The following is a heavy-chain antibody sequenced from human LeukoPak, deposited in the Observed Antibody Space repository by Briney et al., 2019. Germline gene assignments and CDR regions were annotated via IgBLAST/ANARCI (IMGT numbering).Heavy chain of an antibody. D-gene: IGHD4-17*01. CDR3: ARVGLRQYGDHGDY. Sequence: SVPVSCMASGGTLINYAISWVRQPPGQGREGMGGIIPIFGTANYAQKFQGRVTITAGESTRRAYMELSSLRSEDTAVYYCARVGLRQYGDHGDYWGEGTLVTVSS. CDR2: IIPIFGTA. J-gene: IGHJ4*02. V-gene: IGHV1-69*13. CDR1: GGTLINYA.